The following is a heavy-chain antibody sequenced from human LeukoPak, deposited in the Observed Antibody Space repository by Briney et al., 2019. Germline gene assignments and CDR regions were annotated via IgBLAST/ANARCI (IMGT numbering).Heavy chain of an antibody. CDR1: GDSVSSNRSA. J-gene: IGHJ4*02. CDR2: TYYRSKWYN. CDR3: ARDTWELPNMSYYFDY. Sequence: SQTLSLTCASSGDSVSSNRSALNWIRQSPSRGLEWLGRTYYRSKWYNDYAVSVKSRITINPDTSKNQFSLQLNSVTPEDTAVYYCARDTWELPNMSYYFDYWGQGTLVTVSS. V-gene: IGHV6-1*01. D-gene: IGHD1-26*01.